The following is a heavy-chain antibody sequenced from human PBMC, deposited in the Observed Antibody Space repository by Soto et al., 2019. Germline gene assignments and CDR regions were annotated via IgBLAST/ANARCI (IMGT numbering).Heavy chain of an antibody. J-gene: IGHJ4*02. CDR3: ARTMVRGVITYQHDY. V-gene: IGHV4-34*01. CDR2: INHSGST. CDR1: GGSFSGYY. D-gene: IGHD3-10*01. Sequence: SETLSLTCAVYGGSFSGYYWSWIRQPPGKGLEWIGEINHSGSTNYNPSLKSRVTISVDTSKNQFSLKLSSVTAADTAVYYCARTMVRGVITYQHDYWGQGTLVTVSS.